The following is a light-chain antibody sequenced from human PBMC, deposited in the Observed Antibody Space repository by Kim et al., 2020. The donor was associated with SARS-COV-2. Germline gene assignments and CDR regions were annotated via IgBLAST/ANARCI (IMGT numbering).Light chain of an antibody. V-gene: IGKV1-27*01. CDR3: QEYYSAPYT. J-gene: IGKJ2*01. CDR1: QDISNY. CDR2: AAS. Sequence: SASVGDRVTITCRASQDISNYLAWYQQKPGKVPKLLIYAASTLQSGVPSRFSGSGSGTDFTLTISSLQPEDVVTYYCQEYYSAPYTFGQGTKLEI.